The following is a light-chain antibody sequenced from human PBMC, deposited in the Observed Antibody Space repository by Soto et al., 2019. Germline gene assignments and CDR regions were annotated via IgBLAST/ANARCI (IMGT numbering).Light chain of an antibody. CDR3: SSYAGSSNV. CDR1: SSNIGSNT. CDR2: IND. Sequence: QSVLTQPPSASGTPGQRVTISCSGSSSNIGSNTVNWYQHLPGTAPKLLIYINDQRPSGVPDRFSGSKSGNTASLTVSGLQAEDEADYYCSSYAGSSNVFGTGTKVTVL. J-gene: IGLJ1*01. V-gene: IGLV1-44*01.